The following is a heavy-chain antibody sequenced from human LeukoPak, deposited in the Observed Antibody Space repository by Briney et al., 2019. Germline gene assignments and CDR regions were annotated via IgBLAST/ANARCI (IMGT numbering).Heavy chain of an antibody. Sequence: SEPLSLTCPVSGGSISSRSYYWGWIRQPPGKGLEWIGNIYYSGSTYYNPSLKSRVTISVDTSKNQFSLKLSSVTATDTAVYYCASYQVGATSGFDYWGQGTLVIVSS. CDR1: GGSISSRSYY. V-gene: IGHV4-39*01. D-gene: IGHD1-26*01. CDR3: ASYQVGATSGFDY. J-gene: IGHJ4*02. CDR2: IYYSGST.